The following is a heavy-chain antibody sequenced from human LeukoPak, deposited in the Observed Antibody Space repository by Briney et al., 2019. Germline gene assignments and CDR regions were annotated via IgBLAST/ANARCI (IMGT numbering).Heavy chain of an antibody. CDR3: ARMSNRSPYYFDY. Sequence: SETLSLTCTVSGGSINNYYWSWIRQPPGKGLEYIGYIYHSGSTNYNPSLKSRVTISVDTSENQFSLKLSSVTAADTAVYYCARMSNRSPYYFDYWGQGTLVTVSS. J-gene: IGHJ4*02. V-gene: IGHV4-59*01. D-gene: IGHD5/OR15-5a*01. CDR1: GGSINNYY. CDR2: IYHSGST.